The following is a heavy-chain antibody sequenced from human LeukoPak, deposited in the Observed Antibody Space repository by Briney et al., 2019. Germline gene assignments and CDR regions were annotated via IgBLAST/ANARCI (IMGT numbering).Heavy chain of an antibody. CDR1: GGSISSYY. D-gene: IGHD6-13*01. J-gene: IGHJ4*02. CDR3: VRSSSWGLFDY. CDR2: IYHSGST. V-gene: IGHV4-59*04. Sequence: SETLSLTCTVSGGSISSYYWSWIRQPPGKGLEWIGSIYHSGSTYYNPSLKSRVTISVDTSKNQFSLKLSSVTAADTAVYYCVRSSSWGLFDYWGQGTLVTVSS.